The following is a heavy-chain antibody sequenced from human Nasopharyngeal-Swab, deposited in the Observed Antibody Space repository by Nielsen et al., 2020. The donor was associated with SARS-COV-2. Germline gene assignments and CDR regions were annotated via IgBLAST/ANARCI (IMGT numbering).Heavy chain of an antibody. V-gene: IGHV3-33*01. CDR3: ARGSSVHAFDV. Sequence: GESLKISCAASGFSFSTYGMHWVRQSPVKGLEWLTNIWYDGSNKYYADSVKGRFTVSRDNSKNTLFLEMDSPRAEDTAVYYCARGSSVHAFDVWGQGTEVTVSS. CDR2: IWYDGSNK. J-gene: IGHJ3*01. D-gene: IGHD3-10*01. CDR1: GFSFSTYG.